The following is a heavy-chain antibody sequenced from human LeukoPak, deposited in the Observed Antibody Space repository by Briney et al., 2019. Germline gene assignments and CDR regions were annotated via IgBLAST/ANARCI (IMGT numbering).Heavy chain of an antibody. D-gene: IGHD3-10*01. V-gene: IGHV3-53*01. Sequence: GGSRRLSCPASGTTVSNIYMAWVRQAPGRGRECVSIIYGGGNTNHGDSVKGRFITSRDNSKNTLYLQMNSLRAEDTAVYYCASYGQSVSNWYFDLWGRGTLVTVSP. J-gene: IGHJ2*01. CDR1: GTTVSNIY. CDR3: ASYGQSVSNWYFDL. CDR2: IYGGGNT.